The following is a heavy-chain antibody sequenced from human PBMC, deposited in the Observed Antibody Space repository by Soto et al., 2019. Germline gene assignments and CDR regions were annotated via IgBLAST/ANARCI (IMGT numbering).Heavy chain of an antibody. J-gene: IGHJ4*02. CDR2: ISGSGSDT. CDR1: GFTFRNYD. Sequence: GGSLRLSCAASGFTFRNYDMSWVRQSPGKGLEWVAAISGSGSDTYYADSVKGRFTISRDNSKNTLYVQLTSVRAEDSAIYYCAKEKSSDSNFDYWGQGTLVTVSS. CDR3: AKEKSSDSNFDY. V-gene: IGHV3-23*01. D-gene: IGHD6-6*01.